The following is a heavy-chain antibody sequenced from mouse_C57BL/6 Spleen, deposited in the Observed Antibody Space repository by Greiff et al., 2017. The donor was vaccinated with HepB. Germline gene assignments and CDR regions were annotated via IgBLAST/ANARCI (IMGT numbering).Heavy chain of an antibody. D-gene: IGHD2-1*01. CDR2: ISGGGGNT. CDR3: ARLYYGNYVYFDY. J-gene: IGHJ2*01. V-gene: IGHV5-9*01. CDR1: GFTFSSYT. Sequence: EVQGVESGGGLVKPGGSLKLSCAASGFTFSSYTMSWVRQTPEKRLEWVATISGGGGNTYYPDSVKGRFTISRDNAKNTLYLQMSSLRSEDTALYYCARLYYGNYVYFDYWGQGTTLTVSS.